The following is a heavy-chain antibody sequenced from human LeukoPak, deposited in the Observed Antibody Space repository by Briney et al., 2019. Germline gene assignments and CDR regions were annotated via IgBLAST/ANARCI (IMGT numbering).Heavy chain of an antibody. V-gene: IGHV4-4*02. D-gene: IGHD3-3*01. CDR3: ARLGYDFWSGYWAYFDY. J-gene: IGHJ4*02. Sequence: SETLSLTCAVSGGSLSSSNWWSWVRPPPGKGLEWIGEIYHSGSTNYNPSLKSRVTISVDKSKNQFSLKLSSVTAADTAVYYCARLGYDFWSGYWAYFDYWGQGTLVTVSS. CDR1: GGSLSSSNW. CDR2: IYHSGST.